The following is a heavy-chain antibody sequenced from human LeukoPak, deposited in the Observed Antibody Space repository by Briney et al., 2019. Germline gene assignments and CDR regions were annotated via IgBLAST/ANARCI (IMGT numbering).Heavy chain of an antibody. V-gene: IGHV3-20*01. Sequence: GGSLRLSYAASGFTFDDYGMSWVRQAPGKGLEWVSGINWNGGSTGYADSVKGRFTISRDNAKNSLYLQMNSLRAEDTALYHCARDLSSGTPGDYWGQGTLVTVSS. CDR1: GFTFDDYG. D-gene: IGHD3-22*01. J-gene: IGHJ4*02. CDR2: INWNGGST. CDR3: ARDLSSGTPGDY.